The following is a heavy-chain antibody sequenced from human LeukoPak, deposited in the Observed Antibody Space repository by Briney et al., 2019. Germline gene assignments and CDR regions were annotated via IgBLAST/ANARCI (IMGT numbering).Heavy chain of an antibody. V-gene: IGHV3-74*01. CDR2: TNPDGSRV. CDR1: GATFSTFW. D-gene: IGHD3-10*01. Sequence: GGSLRLSCAVSGATFSTFWMHWVRQVQGKGPAWVSRTNPDGSRVDYADSVKGRFTISRDNAGGTLYLQMNSLRVEDTAMYYCAFDFGGYSDTWGQGTLVTVSS. J-gene: IGHJ5*02. CDR3: AFDFGGYSDT.